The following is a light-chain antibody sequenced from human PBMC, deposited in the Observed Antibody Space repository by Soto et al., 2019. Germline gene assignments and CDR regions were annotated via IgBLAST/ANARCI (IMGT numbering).Light chain of an antibody. CDR1: QAIRND. J-gene: IGKJ1*01. CDR3: LQDYNFPWT. Sequence: IQMTQSPSSLSASVLDIVTITFRASQAIRNDLGWYQQKPGKAPKVPIFAASTLESGVPSRFSGSGSGTDFTLTISSLQPEDSATYYCLQDYNFPWTFGQGTKVDI. V-gene: IGKV1-6*01. CDR2: AAS.